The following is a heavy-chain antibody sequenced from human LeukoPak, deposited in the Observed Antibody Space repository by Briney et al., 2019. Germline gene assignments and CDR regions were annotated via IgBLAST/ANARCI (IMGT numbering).Heavy chain of an antibody. J-gene: IGHJ3*02. V-gene: IGHV4-4*07. D-gene: IGHD4-11*01. CDR3: ARDKGDYSNYGHLSAFDI. CDR1: GGSISSYY. CDR2: IYTSGST. Sequence: SDTLSLTCTVSGGSISSYYWSWIRQPAGKGLEWIRRIYTSGSTNYNPSLKSRVTMSVDTSKNQFSLKLSSVTAADTAVYYCARDKGDYSNYGHLSAFDIWGQGTMVTVSS.